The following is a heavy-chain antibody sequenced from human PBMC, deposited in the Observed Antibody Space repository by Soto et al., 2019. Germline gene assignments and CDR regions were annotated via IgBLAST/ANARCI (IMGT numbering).Heavy chain of an antibody. V-gene: IGHV3-23*01. J-gene: IGHJ4*02. CDR1: GFTFSSYA. CDR2: ISGSGGST. Sequence: EVHLLESGGGLVQPGGSLRLSCAASGFTFSSYAMSWVRQSPGKVLEWVSAISGSGGSTYYADSVKGRFTISRDNSKNTLYLHMNSLRAEDTAGYYCAKDSMITFGGVGGQGPLVTVSS. CDR3: AKDSMITFGGV. D-gene: IGHD3-16*01.